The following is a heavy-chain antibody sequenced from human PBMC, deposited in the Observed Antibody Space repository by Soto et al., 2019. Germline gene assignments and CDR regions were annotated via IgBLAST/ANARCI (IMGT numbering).Heavy chain of an antibody. CDR2: ISWNSGSI. CDR3: AKDLNQVATLGPASDI. J-gene: IGHJ3*02. V-gene: IGHV3-9*01. Sequence: GGSLSVCCSASGLVFDEEAMHWVRQAPGKGLEWVSGISWNSGSIGYADSVKGRFTISRDNAKNSLYLQMNSLRAEDTALYYCAKDLNQVATLGPASDIWCQGTMVTVSS. CDR1: GLVFDEEA. D-gene: IGHD5-12*01.